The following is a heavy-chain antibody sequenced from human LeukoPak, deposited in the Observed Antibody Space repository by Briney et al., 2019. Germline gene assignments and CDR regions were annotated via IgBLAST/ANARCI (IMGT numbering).Heavy chain of an antibody. CDR2: IKQDGSEK. CDR3: TRDSGRREDY. Sequence: PGGSLRLSCAASGFNFNTYWMSWVRQAPGRGLEWVANIKQDGSEKFYVDSLKGRFTISRDNSENSLYLQMNSLRVEDTAMYYCTRDSGRREDYWGQGTLVTVSS. J-gene: IGHJ4*02. CDR1: GFNFNTYW. D-gene: IGHD1-26*01. V-gene: IGHV3-7*01.